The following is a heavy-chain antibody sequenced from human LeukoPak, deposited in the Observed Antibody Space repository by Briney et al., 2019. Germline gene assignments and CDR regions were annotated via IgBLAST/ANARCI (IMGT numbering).Heavy chain of an antibody. CDR2: ISWDGDTT. D-gene: IGHD3-10*02. J-gene: IGHJ6*04. CDR3: AELGITMIGGV. V-gene: IGHV3-43*01. CDR1: GFTFDDYI. Sequence: GGSLRLSCAASGFTFDDYIMHWVRQAPGKGLEWVSLISWDGDTTYYADSVKGRFTISRDNAKNSLYLQMNSLRAEDTAVYYCAELGITMIGGVWGKGTTVTISS.